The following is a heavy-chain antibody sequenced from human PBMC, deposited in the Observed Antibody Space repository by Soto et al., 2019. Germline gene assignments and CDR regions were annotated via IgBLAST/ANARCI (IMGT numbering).Heavy chain of an antibody. CDR3: AKDLVPYCSSTSCYYFDY. Sequence: GGSLRLSCAASGFTFSSYAMSWVRQAPGKGLEWVSAISGSGGSTYYADSVKGRFTISRDNSKNTLYPQMNSLRAEDTAVYYCAKDLVPYCSSTSCYYFDYWGQGTLVTVSS. V-gene: IGHV3-23*01. D-gene: IGHD2-2*01. CDR1: GFTFSSYA. J-gene: IGHJ4*02. CDR2: ISGSGGST.